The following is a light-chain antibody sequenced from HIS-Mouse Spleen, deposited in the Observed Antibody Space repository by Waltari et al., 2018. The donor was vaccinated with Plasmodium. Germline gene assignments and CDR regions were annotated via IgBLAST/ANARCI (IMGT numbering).Light chain of an antibody. CDR2: AAS. CDR3: QQYYSFPYT. J-gene: IGKJ2*01. Sequence: AIWMTQSPSLLSASTGDRVTISCRMSQGIGSYLAWYQQKPGKAPELLIYAASTLQSGVPSRFSCSGSGTDFTLTISCLQSEDFATYYCQQYYSFPYTFGQGTKLEIK. V-gene: IGKV1D-8*02. CDR1: QGIGSY.